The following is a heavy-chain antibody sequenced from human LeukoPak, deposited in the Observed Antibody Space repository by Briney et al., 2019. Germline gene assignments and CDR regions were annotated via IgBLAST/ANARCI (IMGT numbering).Heavy chain of an antibody. Sequence: SETLSLTCTVSGGSIGGDYWSWIRQPPGKGLEWIGYIYHTGSANYKPSLKSRVAISVDTSKNQFSLRLSSVTASDTAIYYCARQTCGGSACPYWYFDLWGRGSLVTVSS. CDR1: GGSIGGDY. CDR3: ARQTCGGSACPYWYFDL. CDR2: IYHTGSA. V-gene: IGHV4-59*08. J-gene: IGHJ2*01. D-gene: IGHD2-15*01.